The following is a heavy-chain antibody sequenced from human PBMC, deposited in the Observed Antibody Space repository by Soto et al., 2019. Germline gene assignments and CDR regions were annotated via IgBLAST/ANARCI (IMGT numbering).Heavy chain of an antibody. CDR1: GASISSGDYY. CDR2: IYYSGST. D-gene: IGHD2-8*01. CDR3: ARDGYDGVTNEPFDI. Sequence: SETLSLTCTVSGASISSGDYYWSWIRQPPGKGLESIGYIYYSGSTYYNPSLKSRVTISVDTSKNQFSLKLSSVTAADTAVYYCARDGYDGVTNEPFDIWGQGTMVTVSS. V-gene: IGHV4-30-4*02. J-gene: IGHJ3*02.